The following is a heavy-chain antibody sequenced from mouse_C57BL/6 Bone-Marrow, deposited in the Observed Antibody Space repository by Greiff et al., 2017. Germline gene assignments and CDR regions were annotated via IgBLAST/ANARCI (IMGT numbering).Heavy chain of an antibody. Sequence: VQLQQPGAELVKPGASVKMSCKASGYTFTSYWLTWVQQRPGPGLEWIGNIYPSESETHYNQKFKDKATLTVDKSSSTAYLQLSSLTAEDSAVDDCARSGDYVVGAWFAYWGQGTLVTVSA. CDR3: ARSGDYVVGAWFAY. D-gene: IGHD2-4*01. CDR1: GYTFTSYW. J-gene: IGHJ3*01. V-gene: IGHV1-61*01. CDR2: IYPSESET.